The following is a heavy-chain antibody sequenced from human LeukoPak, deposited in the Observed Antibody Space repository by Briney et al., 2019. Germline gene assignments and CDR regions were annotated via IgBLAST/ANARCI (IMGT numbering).Heavy chain of an antibody. J-gene: IGHJ4*02. CDR2: ISWSSGSI. CDR1: GFTFSSYA. V-gene: IGHV3-9*01. D-gene: IGHD1-26*01. Sequence: PGGSLRLSCAASGFTFSSYAMSWVRQAPGKGLEWVSGISWSSGSIGYADSVKGRFTISRDNAKNSLYLQMNSLRAEDTALYYCAKDPTSIVGAPGYFDYWGQGTLVTVSS. CDR3: AKDPTSIVGAPGYFDY.